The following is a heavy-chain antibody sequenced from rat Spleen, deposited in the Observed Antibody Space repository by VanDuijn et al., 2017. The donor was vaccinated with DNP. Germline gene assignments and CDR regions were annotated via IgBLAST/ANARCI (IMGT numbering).Heavy chain of an antibody. Sequence: EVQLVQSGGGLVQPGRSLKLSCAGSGFTFSDYYMAWFRQAPTKGLEWVAYIRYDGGSTYYGDSVKGRFTISRDNAKSTLYLQMNSLRSEDMATYYCARWGLGFFDHWGQGVMATVSS. CDR1: GFTFSDYY. V-gene: IGHV5-22*01. CDR3: ARWGLGFFDH. D-gene: IGHD4-1*01. J-gene: IGHJ2*01. CDR2: IRYDGGST.